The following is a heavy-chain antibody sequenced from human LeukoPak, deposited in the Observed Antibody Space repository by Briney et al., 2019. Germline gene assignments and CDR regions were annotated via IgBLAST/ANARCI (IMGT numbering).Heavy chain of an antibody. V-gene: IGHV3-73*01. J-gene: IGHJ4*02. CDR1: GFTFSGSA. CDR3: ARRAGEYSHPYDY. CDR2: IRSKANSYAT. Sequence: GGSLRLSCAASGFTFSGSAMHWVRQASGKGLEWVGRIRSKANSYATAYAASVKGRFTISSDNSKNTLYLQMNSLRAEDTAVYYCARRAGEYSHPYDYWGQGTLVTVSS. D-gene: IGHD4-17*01.